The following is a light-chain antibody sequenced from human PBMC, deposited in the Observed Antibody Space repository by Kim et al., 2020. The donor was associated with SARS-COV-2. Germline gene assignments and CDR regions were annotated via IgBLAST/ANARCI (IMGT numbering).Light chain of an antibody. CDR1: NIGAKS. Sequence: SSELIQPPSVSVAPGKTATITCEGHNIGAKSVHWYEQKPGQAPVLVIYEDYDRPSGIPERFSGSNSGNTATLTISRVEAGDEADFYCQVWDSSSEHVVFGGGTQLTVL. CDR3: QVWDSSSEHVV. J-gene: IGLJ2*01. CDR2: EDY. V-gene: IGLV3-21*03.